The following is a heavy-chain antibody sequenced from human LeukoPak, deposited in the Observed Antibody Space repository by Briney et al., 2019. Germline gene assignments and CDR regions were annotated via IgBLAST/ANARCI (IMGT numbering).Heavy chain of an antibody. D-gene: IGHD3-22*01. CDR2: ISGSGGST. J-gene: IGHJ3*02. CDR1: GFTFSSYA. Sequence: GGSLRLSCAASGFTFSSYAMSWVRQAPGKGLEWVSAISGSGGSTYYADSVKGRFTISRDNSKNTLYLQMNSLRAEDTAVYYCSYTYYYDSSGYYSDAFDIWGQGTMVTVSS. V-gene: IGHV3-23*01. CDR3: SYTYYYDSSGYYSDAFDI.